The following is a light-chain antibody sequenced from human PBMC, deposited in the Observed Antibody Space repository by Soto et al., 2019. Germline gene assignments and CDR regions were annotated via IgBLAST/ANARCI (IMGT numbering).Light chain of an antibody. CDR2: AAS. V-gene: IGKV1-39*01. J-gene: IGKJ1*01. CDR3: QQYYSYPRT. Sequence: DIQMTQSPSSLSASVGDRVTVTCRASQSVSTFLTWYQQKPGKAPELLIYAASNLQSGVPSRFSGSGSGTDFTLTISCLQPEDFATYYCQQYYSYPRTFGQGTKVDIK. CDR1: QSVSTF.